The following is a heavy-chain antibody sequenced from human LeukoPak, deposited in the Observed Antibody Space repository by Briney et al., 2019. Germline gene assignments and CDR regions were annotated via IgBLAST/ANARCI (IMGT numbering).Heavy chain of an antibody. D-gene: IGHD2-21*01. Sequence: ASVKVSCKASGYTSTGYYMHWVRQAPGQGLEWMGWINPNSGGTNYAQKFQGRVTMTRDTSISTAYMELSRLRSDDTAVYYCAREANYGGYCDYWGQGTLVTVSS. V-gene: IGHV1-2*02. J-gene: IGHJ4*02. CDR1: GYTSTGYY. CDR3: AREANYGGYCDY. CDR2: INPNSGGT.